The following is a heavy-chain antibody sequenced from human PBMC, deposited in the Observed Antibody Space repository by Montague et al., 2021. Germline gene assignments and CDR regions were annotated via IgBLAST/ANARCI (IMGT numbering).Heavy chain of an antibody. V-gene: IGHV4-59*02. D-gene: IGHD3-22*01. CDR1: GDSVNGWY. CDR2: VFYSGAT. J-gene: IGHJ4*02. CDR3: ARQGFYESGGFFI. Sequence: SETLSLTCSVSGDSVNGWYWSWIRQPPGKGLEWIGSVFYSGATNYNPSLKSRVTMSADTSKNQVSLKVNSVTAADTAVYYCARQGFYESGGFFIWGLGTLSPSP.